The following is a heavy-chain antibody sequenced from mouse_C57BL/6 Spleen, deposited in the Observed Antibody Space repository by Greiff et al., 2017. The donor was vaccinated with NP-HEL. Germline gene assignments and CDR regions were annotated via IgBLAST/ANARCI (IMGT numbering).Heavy chain of an antibody. CDR1: GFTFSSYG. V-gene: IGHV5-6*02. Sequence: EVMLVESGGDLVKPGGSLKLSCAASGFTFSSYGMSWVRQTPDKRLEWVATISSGGSYTYYPDSVKGRFTISRDNAKNTLYLQMSSLKSEDTAMYYCARLYYYAMDYWGQGTSVTVSS. J-gene: IGHJ4*01. CDR3: ARLYYYAMDY. CDR2: ISSGGSYT.